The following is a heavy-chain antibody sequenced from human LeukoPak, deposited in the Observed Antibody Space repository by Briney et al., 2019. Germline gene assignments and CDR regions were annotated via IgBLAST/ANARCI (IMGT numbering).Heavy chain of an antibody. CDR2: IYISGNT. D-gene: IGHD4-17*01. CDR3: AREYGDYFDY. Sequence: SETLSLTCTVSGASISSDYWSWIRQSPGKGLEWIGYIYISGNTNYNPSLKSRVTISIDTSKNQFSLKLSSVTAADTAVYYCAREYGDYFDYWGQGTLVTVSS. CDR1: GASISSDY. V-gene: IGHV4-59*01. J-gene: IGHJ4*02.